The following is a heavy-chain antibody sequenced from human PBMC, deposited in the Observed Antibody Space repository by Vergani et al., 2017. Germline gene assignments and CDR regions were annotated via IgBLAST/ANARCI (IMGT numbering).Heavy chain of an antibody. D-gene: IGHD3-22*01. J-gene: IGHJ5*02. CDR2: IKPNSGGT. CDR3: ARVTPYYDSSGYRRRGGNLFDP. V-gene: IGHV1-2*02. CDR1: GYTFTGYY. Sequence: QVQLVQSGAEVKKPGASVKVSCKASGYTFTGYYMHWVRQAPGQGLEWMGWIKPNSGGTNYAQKFQGRVTIPRYTSISTAYIELSRLISDDTAVYYCARVTPYYDSSGYRRRGGNLFDPWGQGTLVTVSS.